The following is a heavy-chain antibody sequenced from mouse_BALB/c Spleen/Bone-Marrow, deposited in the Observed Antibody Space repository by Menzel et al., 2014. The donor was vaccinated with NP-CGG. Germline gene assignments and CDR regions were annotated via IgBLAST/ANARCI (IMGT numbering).Heavy chain of an antibody. Sequence: VQGVESGGGLVQPGDSLRLSCATSGFTFSDFYMEWVRQPPGKRLEWIATSRNRAKYYTTEYSAPVKGRFIVSRDTSQSVLYLQMNALRAEDTAIYYCARDVGYGNYFVYWGQGTLVTVSA. V-gene: IGHV7-1*02. D-gene: IGHD2-10*02. J-gene: IGHJ3*01. CDR1: GFTFSDFY. CDR3: ARDVGYGNYFVY. CDR2: SRNRAKYYTT.